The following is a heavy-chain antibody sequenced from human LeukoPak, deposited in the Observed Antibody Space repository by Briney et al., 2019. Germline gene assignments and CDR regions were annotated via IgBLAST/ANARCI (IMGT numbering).Heavy chain of an antibody. J-gene: IGHJ4*02. D-gene: IGHD2-15*01. CDR2: ISYDGSNK. Sequence: GGSLRLSCAASGFTFSSYAMHWVRQAPGKGLEWVAVISYDGSNKYYADSVKGRFTISRDNSKNTLYLQMNSLRAEDTAVYYCARAEDIVVVVAATYWAQGTLVTVSS. CDR1: GFTFSSYA. V-gene: IGHV3-30*04. CDR3: ARAEDIVVVVAATY.